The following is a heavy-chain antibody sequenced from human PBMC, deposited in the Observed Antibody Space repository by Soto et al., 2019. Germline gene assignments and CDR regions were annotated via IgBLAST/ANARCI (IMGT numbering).Heavy chain of an antibody. CDR2: ISSSGTTI. CDR1: AFPLNEFE. V-gene: IGHV3-48*03. Sequence: EVQLVESGGSLVQPGGSLRLSCAASAFPLNEFEMNWIRQAPGKGLEWVAYISSSGTTIYYADSVKGRFTISRDDAKNSLFLQMNSLRAEDTAVYYCARLIVVVPHAMDYYAMDVWGQGTTVTVSS. D-gene: IGHD2-2*01. CDR3: ARLIVVVPHAMDYYAMDV. J-gene: IGHJ6*02.